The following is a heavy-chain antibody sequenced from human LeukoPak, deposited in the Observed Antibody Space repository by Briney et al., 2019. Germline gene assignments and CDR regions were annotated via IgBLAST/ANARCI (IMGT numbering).Heavy chain of an antibody. CDR3: ARLNSGDYYDILTGYYFSFDY. V-gene: IGHV5-51*01. CDR2: IYPGDSDT. J-gene: IGHJ4*02. CDR1: GYSFTSYW. D-gene: IGHD3-9*01. Sequence: GESLKISCKGSGYSFTSYWIGWVRQMPGKGREWMGIIYPGDSDTRYSPSFQGQVTISADKSISTAYLQWSSLKASDTAMYYCARLNSGDYYDILTGYYFSFDYWGQGTLVTVSS.